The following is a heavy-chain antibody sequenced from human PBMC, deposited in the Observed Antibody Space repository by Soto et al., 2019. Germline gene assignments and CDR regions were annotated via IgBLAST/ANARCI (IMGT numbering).Heavy chain of an antibody. CDR3: ARGGDLGSCSSTSCSKYYYYYGMDV. V-gene: IGHV1-8*01. CDR1: GYTFTSYD. CDR2: MNPNSGNT. D-gene: IGHD2-2*01. Sequence: ASVKVSCKASGYTFTSYDINWVRQATGQGLEWMGWMNPNSGNTGYARKFQGRVTMTRNTSISTAYMELSSLRSEATAVCYCARGGDLGSCSSTSCSKYYYYYGMDVWGQGTTVTVSS. J-gene: IGHJ6*02.